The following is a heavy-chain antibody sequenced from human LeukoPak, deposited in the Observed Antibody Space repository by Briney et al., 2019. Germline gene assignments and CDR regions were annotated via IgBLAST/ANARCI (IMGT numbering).Heavy chain of an antibody. CDR3: ATASYHGGFAFDI. V-gene: IGHV1-69-2*01. Sequence: ASVKVSCKASGYTFTDYYMHWVQQAPGKGLEWMGRVDPEDGETIYAEKFQGRVTITADTSTDTAYMELSSLRSEDTAVYYCATASYHGGFAFDIWGQGTMVTVSS. CDR1: GYTFTDYY. D-gene: IGHD4-23*01. J-gene: IGHJ3*02. CDR2: VDPEDGET.